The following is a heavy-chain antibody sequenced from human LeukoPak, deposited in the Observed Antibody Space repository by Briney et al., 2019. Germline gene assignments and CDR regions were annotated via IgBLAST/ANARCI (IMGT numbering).Heavy chain of an antibody. J-gene: IGHJ3*02. CDR3: ARGGSLEAFDI. Sequence: ASVKVSCKASGYTFSTYYMHWVRQAPGQGLEWMGIINPSAGSTTYAQKFQGRVTITADESTSTAYMELSSLRSEDTAVYYCARGGSLEAFDIWGQGTMVTVSS. CDR2: INPSAGST. V-gene: IGHV1-46*01. CDR1: GYTFSTYY. D-gene: IGHD1-1*01.